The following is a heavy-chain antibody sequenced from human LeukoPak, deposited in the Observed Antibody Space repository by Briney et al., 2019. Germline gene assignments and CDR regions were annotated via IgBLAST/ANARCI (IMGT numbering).Heavy chain of an antibody. CDR1: GFTFSSYA. CDR2: LSGGGGT. CDR3: AKDSDIVVVPALTYDH. J-gene: IGHJ4*02. D-gene: IGHD2-2*01. Sequence: PGGSLRLSCAASGFTFSSYAMGWVRQAPGKGLEGVSALSGGGGTYYTDSVKGRVTISRDNSKNTLYLQMNSLRAEDTAVYYCAKDSDIVVVPALTYDHWGQGTLVIVSS. V-gene: IGHV3-23*01.